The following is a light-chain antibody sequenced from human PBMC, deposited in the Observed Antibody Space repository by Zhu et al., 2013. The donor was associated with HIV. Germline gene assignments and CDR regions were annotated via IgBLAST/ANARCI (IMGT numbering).Light chain of an antibody. CDR1: QSVSSND. CDR2: AAS. CDR3: QQCGGSSYT. J-gene: IGKJ2*01. V-gene: IGKV3-20*01. Sequence: EIVLTQSPGTLSLSPGEGATLSCTASQSVSSNDLAWYQQKPGQAPRLLIYAASSRATGIPDRFSGSGSGTDFTLTISRLEPEDFAVYYCQQCGGSSYTFGQGTKLEIK.